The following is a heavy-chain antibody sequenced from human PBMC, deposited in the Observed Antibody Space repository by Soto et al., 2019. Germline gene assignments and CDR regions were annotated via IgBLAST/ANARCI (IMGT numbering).Heavy chain of an antibody. J-gene: IGHJ5*02. V-gene: IGHV1-46*03. D-gene: IGHD1-1*01. CDR2: INPSGGST. CDR3: ARAPITRTTFRPNWFDL. CDR1: GYTFTSYY. Sequence: ASVKVSCKASGYTFTSYYMHWVRQAPGQGLEWMGIINPSGGSTSYAQKFQGRVTMTRDTSTSTVYMELSSLRSEDTAVYYCARAPITRTTFRPNWFDLWVPGTLVTFVS.